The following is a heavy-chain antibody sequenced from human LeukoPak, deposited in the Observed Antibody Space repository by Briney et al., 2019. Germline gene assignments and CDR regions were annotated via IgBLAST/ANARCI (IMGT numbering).Heavy chain of an antibody. Sequence: ASMKVSCKSSGFTFTDYYIHWVRQAPGQGLEWMGYIGPHSSATSSPQEFQGRVTMTRDTSMSTAYMELTRLTSDDTAVYYCAREGNGLLSKDFDYWGQGTLVTFSS. CDR2: IGPHSSAT. CDR3: AREGNGLLSKDFDY. CDR1: GFTFTDYY. V-gene: IGHV1-2*02. D-gene: IGHD2/OR15-2a*01. J-gene: IGHJ4*02.